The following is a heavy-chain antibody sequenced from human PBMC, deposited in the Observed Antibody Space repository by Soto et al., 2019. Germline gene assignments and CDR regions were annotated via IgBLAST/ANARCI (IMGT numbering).Heavy chain of an antibody. V-gene: IGHV3-21*01. D-gene: IGHD6-13*01. J-gene: IGHJ6*02. CDR3: AREGFEGSSTGGGYYGMDV. Sequence: GSLRLSCAASGFTFISYSMNWVLQAPGKGLEWVSSISSSSSYIYYADSVKGRFTISRDNAKNSLYLQMNSLRAEDTAVYYCAREGFEGSSTGGGYYGMDVWGQGTTVTVSS. CDR1: GFTFISYS. CDR2: ISSSSSYI.